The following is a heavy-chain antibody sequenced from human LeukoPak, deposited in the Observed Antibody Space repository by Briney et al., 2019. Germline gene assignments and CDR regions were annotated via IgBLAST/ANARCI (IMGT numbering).Heavy chain of an antibody. CDR2: ISWDGGST. Sequence: PGGSLRLSRAASGSTFDDYAMHWVRHAPGKGLEWVSLISWDGGSTYYADSVKGRFTISRDNSKNSLYLQMNSLRAEDTALYYCAKSSDSSGYYPDYWGQGTLVTVSS. J-gene: IGHJ4*02. CDR3: AKSSDSSGYYPDY. CDR1: GSTFDDYA. V-gene: IGHV3-43D*03. D-gene: IGHD3-22*01.